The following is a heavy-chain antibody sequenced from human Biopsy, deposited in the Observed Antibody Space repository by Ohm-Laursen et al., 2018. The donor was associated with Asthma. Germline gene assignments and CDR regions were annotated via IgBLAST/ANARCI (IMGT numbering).Heavy chain of an antibody. J-gene: IGHJ4*02. Sequence: SLRLSCAASGFVFRSHAMHWVRQAPGKGLEWVAVVSYDGGVAHYADSMKGRFTISRDNAKSTLYLQMNRLRTDDTSVYYCAKRRGYSDVTDIDHWGQGTLVTVSS. V-gene: IGHV3-30*18. CDR2: VSYDGGVA. D-gene: IGHD3-3*01. CDR1: GFVFRSHA. CDR3: AKRRGYSDVTDIDH.